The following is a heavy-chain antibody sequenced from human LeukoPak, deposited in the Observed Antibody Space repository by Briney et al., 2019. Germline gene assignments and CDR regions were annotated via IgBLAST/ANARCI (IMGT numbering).Heavy chain of an antibody. CDR1: RGSFRGYY. CDR2: INHGGST. J-gene: IGHJ4*02. D-gene: IGHD6-6*01. Sequence: SETLSLTCAAYRGSFRGYYWTWIRQPPGKGLEWIGEINHGGSTNYNPSLKSRVTISIDTSKSQFSLKLNSVTDADTAVYYCGRAPGWTIAARPLDYWGQGSLVTVSS. V-gene: IGHV4-34*01. CDR3: GRAPGWTIAARPLDY.